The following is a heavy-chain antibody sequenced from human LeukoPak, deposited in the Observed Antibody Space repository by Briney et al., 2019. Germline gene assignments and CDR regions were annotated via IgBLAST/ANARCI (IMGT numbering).Heavy chain of an antibody. CDR1: GWSFSGYY. V-gene: IGHV4-34*01. Sequence: PSETLSLTCAVYGWSFSGYYWSWIRQPPGKGLERIGEINHSGSTNYNPSLKSRVTISVDTSKNQFSLKLSSVTAADTAVYYCARDRRITMVRGVIMTGGFDYWGQGTLVTVSS. CDR2: INHSGST. D-gene: IGHD3-10*01. J-gene: IGHJ4*02. CDR3: ARDRRITMVRGVIMTGGFDY.